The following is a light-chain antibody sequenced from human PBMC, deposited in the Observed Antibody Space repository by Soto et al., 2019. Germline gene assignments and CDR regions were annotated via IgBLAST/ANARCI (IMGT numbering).Light chain of an antibody. CDR2: EVS. V-gene: IGLV2-14*02. CDR1: SSDVGNYNL. Sequence: QSVLTQPASVSGSPGLSITISCTGTSSDVGNYNLVSWYQQHPGKAPKLMIYEVSKRPSGVSNRFSGSKSGNTASLTISGLQAEDEAEYYCTSYPSSTPFSVFGTGTKVTDL. CDR3: TSYPSSTPFSV. J-gene: IGLJ1*01.